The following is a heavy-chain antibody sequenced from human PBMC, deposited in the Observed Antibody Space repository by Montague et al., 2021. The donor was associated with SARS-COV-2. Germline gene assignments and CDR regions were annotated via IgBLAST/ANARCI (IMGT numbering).Heavy chain of an antibody. D-gene: IGHD6-13*01. CDR3: ARVGRGSSWYEVAFDI. CDR2: IYKSGST. J-gene: IGHJ3*02. V-gene: IGHV4-59*01. CDR1: GGSISRYS. Sequence: SETLSLTCTVSGGSISRYSWTWIRQPPGKGLEWIGYIYKSGSTXXXPSXXXRVTISVDTSKNQLSLKLSSVAAADTAVYYCARVGRGSSWYEVAFDIWGQGTMVTVSS.